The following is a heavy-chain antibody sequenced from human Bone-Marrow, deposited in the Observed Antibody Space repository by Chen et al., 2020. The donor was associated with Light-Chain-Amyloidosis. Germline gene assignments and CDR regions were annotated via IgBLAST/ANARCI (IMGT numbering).Heavy chain of an antibody. D-gene: IGHD3-3*02. CDR2: IIPMLETT. V-gene: IGHV1-69*04. Sequence: QVQLVQSGAEVKKPGSSVKVPCKASGEPFSSYAISWVRQAPGQGLEWVGRIIPMLETTKYAQKFLGRVEITADRSTRTSHLEMTGLTFEDTAIYYCASAPPTTFNVYAMDVWGQGTTVVVSS. CDR1: GEPFSSYA. J-gene: IGHJ6*02. CDR3: ASAPPTTFNVYAMDV.